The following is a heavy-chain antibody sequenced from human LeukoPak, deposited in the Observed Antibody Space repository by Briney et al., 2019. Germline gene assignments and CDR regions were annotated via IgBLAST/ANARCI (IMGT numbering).Heavy chain of an antibody. J-gene: IGHJ4*02. CDR2: IRSKANSYAT. D-gene: IGHD2-2*02. V-gene: IGHV3-73*01. CDR3: ARSDCGSTSCYTMSN. Sequence: GGSLKLSCAASGFTFSGSAMHWVRQASGKGLEWVGRIRSKANSYATAYAASVKGRFTISRDNSKNTLFLQMGSLRAEDMAVYYCARSDCGSTSCYTMSNWGQGTLVTVSS. CDR1: GFTFSGSA.